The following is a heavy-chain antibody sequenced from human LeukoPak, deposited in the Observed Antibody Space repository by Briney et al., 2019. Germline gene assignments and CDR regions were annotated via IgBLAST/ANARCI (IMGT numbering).Heavy chain of an antibody. CDR3: ARGAKWAYQSYFDY. Sequence: SETLSLTCAVYGGSFSGYYWSWIRQPPGKGLEWIGEINHSGSTNYNPSLKSRVTISVDTSKNQFSLKLSSVTAADTAVYYCARGAKWAYQSYFDYWGQGTLVTVSS. CDR2: INHSGST. J-gene: IGHJ4*02. D-gene: IGHD2-2*01. V-gene: IGHV4-34*01. CDR1: GGSFSGYY.